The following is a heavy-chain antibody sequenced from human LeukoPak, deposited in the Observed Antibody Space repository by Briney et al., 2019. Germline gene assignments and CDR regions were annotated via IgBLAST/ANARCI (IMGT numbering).Heavy chain of an antibody. CDR1: GGTFSSYA. J-gene: IGHJ4*02. Sequence: ASVKVSCKASGGTFSSYAVSWVRQMPGKGLEWMGIIYPGDSDTRYSPSFQGQVTISADKSISTAYLQWSSLKASDTAMYYCARTGWLPYWGQGTLVTVSS. CDR3: ARTGWLPY. D-gene: IGHD3-22*01. CDR2: IYPGDSDT. V-gene: IGHV5-51*01.